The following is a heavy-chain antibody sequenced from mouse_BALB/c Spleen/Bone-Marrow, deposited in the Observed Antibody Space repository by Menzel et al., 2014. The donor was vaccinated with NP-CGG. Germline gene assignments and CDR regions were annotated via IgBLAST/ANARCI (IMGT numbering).Heavy chain of an antibody. CDR3: ARGAWANWDYFDY. V-gene: IGHV1-55*01. Sequence: QVLLQQSGAELVKPGTSVKLSCKASGYNFTSYWINWVKLRPGQGLEWIGDIYPGSGSTNYNEKFKSKATLTVDTSSSTAYMQLSSLASEDSALYYCARGAWANWDYFDYWGQGTTLTVSS. CDR1: GYNFTSYW. J-gene: IGHJ2*01. D-gene: IGHD4-1*01. CDR2: IYPGSGST.